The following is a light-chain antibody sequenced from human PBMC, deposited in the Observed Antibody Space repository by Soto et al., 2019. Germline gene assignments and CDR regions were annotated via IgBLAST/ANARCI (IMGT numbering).Light chain of an antibody. V-gene: IGKV1-39*01. Sequence: DVPLTQSPSSLSASVGDRVTITCRASQSISSNLTWYQQKPGKAPTLLIYAASSLQSGVPSRFSGSGSGTDFTLTISSLQPEDFATDYCQQSYSTPPTFGGGTKVEIK. J-gene: IGKJ4*01. CDR2: AAS. CDR3: QQSYSTPPT. CDR1: QSISSN.